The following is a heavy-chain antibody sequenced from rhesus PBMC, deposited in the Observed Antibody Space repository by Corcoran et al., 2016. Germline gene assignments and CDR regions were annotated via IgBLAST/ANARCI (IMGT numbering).Heavy chain of an antibody. CDR1: GGSISSSTW. CDR2: IYGMGGST. J-gene: IGHJ4*01. CDR3: ARPLYSSWSFDY. Sequence: VQLQESGPAVVKPSETLSLTCAVSGGSISSSTWWSWIRQSPGKGLEWIGCIYGMGGSTEYHPPLKSRITMSKYTSKNQCSRKVSSVTAADTAVYYGARPLYSSWSFDYWGQGVLVTVSS. V-gene: IGHV4-93*01. D-gene: IGHD6-13*01.